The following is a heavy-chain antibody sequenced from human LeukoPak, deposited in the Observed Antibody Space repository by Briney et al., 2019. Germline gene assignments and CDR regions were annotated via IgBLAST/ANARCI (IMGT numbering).Heavy chain of an antibody. CDR3: ARPDSSSDGKNDAFDI. V-gene: IGHV1-69*04. CDR2: IIPILGIA. D-gene: IGHD6-13*01. J-gene: IGHJ3*02. Sequence: ASVKVSCKASGGTFSSYAISWVRQSPGQGLEWMGRIIPILGIANYAQKFQGRVTITADKSTSTAYMELSSLRSEDTAVYYCARPDSSSDGKNDAFDIWGQGTMVTVSS. CDR1: GGTFSSYA.